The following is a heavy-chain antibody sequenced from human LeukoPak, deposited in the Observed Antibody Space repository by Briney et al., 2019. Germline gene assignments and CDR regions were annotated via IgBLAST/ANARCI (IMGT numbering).Heavy chain of an antibody. J-gene: IGHJ4*02. Sequence: PSETLSLTCAVYGGSFSGYYWSWIRQPPGKGLEWIGEINHSGSTNYNPSLKSRVTISVDTSKNQFSLKLGSVTAADTAVYYCARGYCSSTSCYDFDYWGQGTLVTVSS. CDR3: ARGYCSSTSCYDFDY. CDR1: GGSFSGYY. CDR2: INHSGST. D-gene: IGHD2-2*01. V-gene: IGHV4-34*01.